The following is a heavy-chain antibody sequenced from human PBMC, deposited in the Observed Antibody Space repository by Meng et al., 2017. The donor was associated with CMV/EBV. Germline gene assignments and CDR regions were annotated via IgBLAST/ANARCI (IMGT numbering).Heavy chain of an antibody. CDR3: ARRPGYSSSWSGDAFDI. J-gene: IGHJ3*02. CDR1: GSTFSSYW. D-gene: IGHD6-13*01. Sequence: GGSLRLSGAAPGSTFSSYWMHWVRQAPGKGLVWVSRINSDGSSTSYADSVKGRFTISRDNAKNTLYLQMNSLRAENTAMYHCARRPGYSSSWSGDAFDIWGQGTMVTVSS. V-gene: IGHV3-74*01. CDR2: INSDGSST.